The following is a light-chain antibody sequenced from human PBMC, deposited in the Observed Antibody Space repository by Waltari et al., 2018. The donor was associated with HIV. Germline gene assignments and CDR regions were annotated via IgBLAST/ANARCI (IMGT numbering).Light chain of an antibody. V-gene: IGLV3-25*03. CDR2: RDN. Sequence: SSDLTQARSVSVSPGQTASITCSGHELANQYVHWYREKAGQAHVLVIHRDNERPLGIPERISGSKSGILATLTISGVLAEDEADYFCQSAGSSGTAVIFGGGTTLTVL. J-gene: IGLJ2*01. CDR3: QSAGSSGTAVI. CDR1: ELANQY.